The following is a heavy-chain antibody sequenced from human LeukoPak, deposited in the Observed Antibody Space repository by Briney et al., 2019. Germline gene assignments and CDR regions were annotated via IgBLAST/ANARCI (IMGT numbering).Heavy chain of an antibody. V-gene: IGHV4-34*01. CDR1: GGSFSGYY. Sequence: SETLSLTCAVYGGSFSGYYWSWIRQPPGKGLEWIGEINHSGSTNYNPSLKSRVTISVDTSKNQFSLKLSSVTAADTAVYYCARRRVVVVAATVPSLKRYWYFDLWGRGTLATVSS. J-gene: IGHJ2*01. CDR2: INHSGST. D-gene: IGHD2-15*01. CDR3: ARRRVVVVAATVPSLKRYWYFDL.